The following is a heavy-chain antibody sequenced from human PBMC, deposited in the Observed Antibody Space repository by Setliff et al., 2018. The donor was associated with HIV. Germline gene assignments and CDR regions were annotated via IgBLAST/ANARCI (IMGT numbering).Heavy chain of an antibody. Sequence: GGSLRLSCAASGFAFSGHQMTWVRQVPGRGLEWVSSISGTDIKYADSVKGRFTISRDNAKNSLYLQMNSLRAEDTAVYYCATDPRRLSYWGQGTLVTVSS. CDR1: GFAFSGHQ. CDR2: ISGTDI. J-gene: IGHJ4*02. CDR3: ATDPRRLSY. V-gene: IGHV3-21*01. D-gene: IGHD2-21*01.